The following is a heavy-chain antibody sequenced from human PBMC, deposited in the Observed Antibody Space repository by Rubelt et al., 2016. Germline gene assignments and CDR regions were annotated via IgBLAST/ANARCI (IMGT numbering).Heavy chain of an antibody. Sequence: QLQLQESGPGLVKPSETLSLTCTVSGGSISSSSYYWGWIRQPPGKGLEWIGSIYYSGSTYYNPSLKSRLTISLDSSRTRLSLKLSSVTAADTAVYYCARDSGSWPEGYFDYWGQGTLVTVSS. J-gene: IGHJ4*02. D-gene: IGHD1-26*01. CDR1: GGSISSSSYY. V-gene: IGHV4-39*07. CDR3: ARDSGSWPEGYFDY. CDR2: IYYSGST.